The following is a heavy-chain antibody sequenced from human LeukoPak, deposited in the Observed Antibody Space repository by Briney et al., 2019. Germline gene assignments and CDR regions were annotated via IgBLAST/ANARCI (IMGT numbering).Heavy chain of an antibody. Sequence: GVSVSLLCAVSGFTYSSYATSWVRRARGKGREGGSANRGSGSRTYYADSVKGRFTISRDNSKNTLYLQMNSLRAEDTAVYYCAKDRGRTGVQVANWGQGTLVTVSS. V-gene: IGHV3-23*01. CDR2: NRGSGSRT. D-gene: IGHD2-15*01. J-gene: IGHJ4*02. CDR3: AKDRGRTGVQVAN. CDR1: GFTYSSYA.